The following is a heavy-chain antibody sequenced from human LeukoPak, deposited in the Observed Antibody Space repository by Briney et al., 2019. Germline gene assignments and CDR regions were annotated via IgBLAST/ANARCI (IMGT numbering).Heavy chain of an antibody. CDR3: ARGRRSSRDY. D-gene: IGHD6-6*01. Sequence: LRLSCAASGFTFSSYSMNWIRQHPGKGLEWIGYIYYSGSTYYNPSLKSRVTISVDTSKNQFSLKLNSVTAADTAVYYCARGRRSSRDYWGQGTLVTVSS. J-gene: IGHJ4*02. CDR1: GFTFSSYS. CDR2: IYYSGST. V-gene: IGHV4-31*02.